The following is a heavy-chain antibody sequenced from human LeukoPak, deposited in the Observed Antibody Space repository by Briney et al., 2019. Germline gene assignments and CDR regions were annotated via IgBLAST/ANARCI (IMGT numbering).Heavy chain of an antibody. J-gene: IGHJ4*02. Sequence: LKLSCAASGFTFSSYGMHWVRQAPGKGLEWVAVIWYDGSNKYYADSVKGRFTISRDNSKNTLYLQMNSLRAEDTAVYYCARDQNDYVWGSYRYFDYWGQGTLVTVSS. V-gene: IGHV3-33*01. D-gene: IGHD3-16*02. CDR2: IWYDGSNK. CDR3: ARDQNDYVWGSYRYFDY. CDR1: GFTFSSYG.